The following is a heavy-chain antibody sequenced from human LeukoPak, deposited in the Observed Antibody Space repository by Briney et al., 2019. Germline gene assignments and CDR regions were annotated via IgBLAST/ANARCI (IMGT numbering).Heavy chain of an antibody. D-gene: IGHD3-3*01. CDR3: ASHFPEEWLLSNWFDP. CDR1: AGSISSSSYY. CDR2: IYYRGST. Sequence: PSETLSLTCTVSAGSISSSSYYWGWIRQPPGKGLEWNASIYYRGSTYYNPSLKSRVTISVDTSKNQFSLKLSSVTAADTAVYYCASHFPEEWLLSNWFDPWGQGTLVTVSS. J-gene: IGHJ5*02. V-gene: IGHV4-39*01.